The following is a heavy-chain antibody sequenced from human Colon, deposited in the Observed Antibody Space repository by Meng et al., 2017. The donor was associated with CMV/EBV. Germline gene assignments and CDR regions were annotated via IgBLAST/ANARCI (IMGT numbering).Heavy chain of an antibody. CDR3: AKGGLAVNIRAHFDS. CDR1: GFTFSSYG. J-gene: IGHJ4*02. V-gene: IGHV3-30*02. Sequence: GESLKISCAASGFTFSSYGMHWVRQAPGKGLEWVAFIRYDGSDKYYADSVKGRFTISRDNSKNTLYLQMNSLRAEDTAVYYCAKGGLAVNIRAHFDSWGQGTLVTVSS. D-gene: IGHD3-10*01. CDR2: IRYDGSDK.